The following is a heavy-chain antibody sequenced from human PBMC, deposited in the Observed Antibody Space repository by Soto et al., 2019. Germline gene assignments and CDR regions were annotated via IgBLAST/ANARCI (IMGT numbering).Heavy chain of an antibody. CDR2: IKSKTEGGTT. V-gene: IGHV3-15*01. J-gene: IGHJ6*02. Sequence: GGSLRLSCVASGFTPTDIWMGWVRQAPGKGLEWVGRIKSKTEGGTTDYAAPVKGRFTISRDDSKSTLYLQMNSLNTEDTAVYYCTTVGGRSSRGGYYYGMDVWGRGTAVTVSS. D-gene: IGHD6-6*01. CDR3: TTVGGRSSRGGYYYGMDV. CDR1: GFTPTDIW.